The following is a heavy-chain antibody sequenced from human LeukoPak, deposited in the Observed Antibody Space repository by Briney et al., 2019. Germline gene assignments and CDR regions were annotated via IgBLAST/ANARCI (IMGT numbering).Heavy chain of an antibody. CDR1: GFSLSTSGVG. V-gene: IGHV2-5*01. Sequence: SGPTLVNPTPTLTLTCTFSGFSLSTSGVGVGWIRQPPGKALEWLALIYWNGDERYSPSLKSRLTITKDTSKNRVVLTITNMGPVDTATYYCARDPDYWGQGTLVTVSS. J-gene: IGHJ4*02. CDR3: ARDPDY. CDR2: IYWNGDE.